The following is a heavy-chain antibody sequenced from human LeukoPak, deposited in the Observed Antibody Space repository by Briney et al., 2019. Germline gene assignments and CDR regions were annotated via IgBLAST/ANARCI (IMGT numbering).Heavy chain of an antibody. V-gene: IGHV3-23*01. Sequence: GGSLRLSCAASGFTFSSYAKSWVHQAPGKGLEWVSAISGSGGSTYYADSVKGRFTISRDTSKNTLYLQMNILRAEDTAVYYCAKEGAWPVYFGYWGQGTLVTVSS. CDR1: GFTFSSYA. CDR2: ISGSGGST. CDR3: AKEGAWPVYFGY. J-gene: IGHJ4*02.